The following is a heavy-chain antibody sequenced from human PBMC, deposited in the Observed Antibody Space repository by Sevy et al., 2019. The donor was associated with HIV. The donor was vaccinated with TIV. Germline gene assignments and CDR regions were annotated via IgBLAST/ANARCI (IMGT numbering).Heavy chain of an antibody. J-gene: IGHJ3*02. CDR1: GFTFSSYA. CDR3: AKEQLTMVRGVIIRGAFDI. CDR2: ISGSGGST. Sequence: GGSLRLSCAASGFTFSSYAMSWVRQAPGKGLEWVSAISGSGGSTYYAHSVKGRFTISRDNSKNTLYLQMNSLRAEDTAVYYCAKEQLTMVRGVIIRGAFDIWGQGTMVTVSS. D-gene: IGHD3-10*01. V-gene: IGHV3-23*01.